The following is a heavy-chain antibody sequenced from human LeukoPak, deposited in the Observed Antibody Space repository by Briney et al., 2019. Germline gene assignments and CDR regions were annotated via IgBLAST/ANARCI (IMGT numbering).Heavy chain of an antibody. CDR1: GFTFSNAW. D-gene: IGHD2/OR15-2a*01. J-gene: IGHJ6*03. V-gene: IGHV3-15*01. Sequence: PGGSLRLSCAASGFTFSNAWMSWVRRAPGKGLEWVGRIKSKTDGGTTDYAAPVKGRFTISRDDSKNTLYLQMNSLKTEDTAVYYCTTDRRLLTDYYYYMDVWGKGTTVTVSS. CDR2: IKSKTDGGTT. CDR3: TTDRRLLTDYYYYMDV.